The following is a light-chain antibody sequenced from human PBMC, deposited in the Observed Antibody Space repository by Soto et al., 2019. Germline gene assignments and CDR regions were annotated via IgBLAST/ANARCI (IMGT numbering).Light chain of an antibody. CDR2: EVS. CDR3: SSYTSSRAYV. J-gene: IGLJ1*01. CDR1: SSDVSGYNY. Sequence: QSVLTQPASVSGSPGQSITISCTGTSSDVSGYNYVSSYQQQSGKAPKLMIHEVSNRPAAVSNRFSCSKSGNTACLTISGLQAEDEAGYYCSSYTSSRAYVFRIGTKMTVL. V-gene: IGLV2-14*01.